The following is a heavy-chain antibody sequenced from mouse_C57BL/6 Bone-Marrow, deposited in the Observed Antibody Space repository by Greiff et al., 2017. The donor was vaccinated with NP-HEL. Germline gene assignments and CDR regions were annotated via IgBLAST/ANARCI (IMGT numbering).Heavy chain of an antibody. Sequence: VQLQQPGAELVKPGASVKMSCKASGYTFTSYWITWVKRRPGQGLEWIGDIYPGSGSTNYNEKFKSKATLTVDTSSSTAYMQLSSLTSEDSAVYYCARRLRGYAMDYWGQGTSVTVSS. CDR1: GYTFTSYW. CDR2: IYPGSGST. D-gene: IGHD1-1*01. J-gene: IGHJ4*01. V-gene: IGHV1-55*01. CDR3: ARRLRGYAMDY.